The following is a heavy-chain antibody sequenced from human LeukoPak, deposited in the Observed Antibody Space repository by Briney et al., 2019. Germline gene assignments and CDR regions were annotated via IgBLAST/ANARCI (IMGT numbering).Heavy chain of an antibody. V-gene: IGHV4-39*01. CDR2: IYYSGST. CDR1: GGPISSSSYY. CDR3: ARLLLAFDI. D-gene: IGHD2-15*01. Sequence: SETLSLTCTVSGGPISSSSYYWGWIRQPPGKGLEWIGSIYYSGSTYYNPSLKSRVTISVDTSKNQFSLKLSSVTAADTAVYDCARLLLAFDIWGQWTMVTVSS. J-gene: IGHJ3*02.